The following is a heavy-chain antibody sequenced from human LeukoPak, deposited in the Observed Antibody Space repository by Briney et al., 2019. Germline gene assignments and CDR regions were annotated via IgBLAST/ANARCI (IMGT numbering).Heavy chain of an antibody. CDR3: ARDLNWETY. V-gene: IGHV3-7*01. Sequence: TGGSLRLSCAASGFTFSSYEMNWVRQAPGKGLEWVANIKTDGSLIYYVDSVKGRFTISRDNAKNSLYLQMNSLRVEDTAVYYCARDLNWETYWGQGTLVSVSS. J-gene: IGHJ4*02. D-gene: IGHD7-27*01. CDR1: GFTFSSYE. CDR2: IKTDGSLI.